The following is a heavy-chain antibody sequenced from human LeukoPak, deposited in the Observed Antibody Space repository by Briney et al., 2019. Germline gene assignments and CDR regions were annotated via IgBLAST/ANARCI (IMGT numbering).Heavy chain of an antibody. CDR1: GGSISSDYY. CDR3: ARDIGRNDAFEI. CDR2: IYYSGNT. V-gene: IGHV4-59*01. D-gene: IGHD1-14*01. J-gene: IGHJ3*02. Sequence: SETLSLTCTVAGGSISSDYYWSWLRQPPGKGLEWIGYIYYSGNTNYNPSLKSRVPMSVDTSKNQFSMKLSSVTAADTAVYYCARDIGRNDAFEIWGQGTMVSVSS.